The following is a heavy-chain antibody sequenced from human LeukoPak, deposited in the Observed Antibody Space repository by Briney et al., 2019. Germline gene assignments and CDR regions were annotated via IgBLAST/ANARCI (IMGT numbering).Heavy chain of an antibody. Sequence: GESLKISCKGSGYSFTNYWIGWVRQMPGKGLEWMGIIYPGDSDTRYSPSFQGQVTISADKSISTAYLQWSSLKASDTAMYYCARRLAYYYDSSGLKDAFDIWGQGTMVTVSS. J-gene: IGHJ3*02. V-gene: IGHV5-51*01. CDR1: GYSFTNYW. CDR3: ARRLAYYYDSSGLKDAFDI. D-gene: IGHD3-22*01. CDR2: IYPGDSDT.